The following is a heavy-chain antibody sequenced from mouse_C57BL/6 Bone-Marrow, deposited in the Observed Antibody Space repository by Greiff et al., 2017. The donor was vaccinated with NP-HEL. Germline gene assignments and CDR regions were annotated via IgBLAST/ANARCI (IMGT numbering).Heavy chain of an antibody. Sequence: QVQLQQSGAELVKPGASVKLSCKASGYTFTEYTIHWVKQRSGKGLEWIGWFYPGRGSIKYNENFKDKATLTADKSSSTVYMELSRLTSEDAAVYFCARHEYPLCPFAYWGQGTLVTVSA. CDR2: FYPGRGSI. CDR3: ARHEYPLCPFAY. CDR1: GYTFTEYT. J-gene: IGHJ3*01. D-gene: IGHD6-1*01. V-gene: IGHV1-62-2*01.